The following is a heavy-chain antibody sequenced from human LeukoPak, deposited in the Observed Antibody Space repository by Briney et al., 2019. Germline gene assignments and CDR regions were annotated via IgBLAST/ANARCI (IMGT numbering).Heavy chain of an antibody. CDR1: GFTFSSYA. D-gene: IGHD2-21*02. Sequence: GGSLRLSCAASGFTFSSYAMSWVRQAPGKGLEWVSAISGSGGSTYYADSVKGRLTISRDSSKNTLYLQMNSLRAEDTAVYYCAKDPSVVVTATLDYWGQGTLVTVSS. V-gene: IGHV3-23*01. CDR2: ISGSGGST. CDR3: AKDPSVVVTATLDY. J-gene: IGHJ4*02.